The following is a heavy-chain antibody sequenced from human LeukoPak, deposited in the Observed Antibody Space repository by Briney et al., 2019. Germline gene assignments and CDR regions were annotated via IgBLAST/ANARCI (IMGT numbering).Heavy chain of an antibody. Sequence: SETLSLTCTVSGGSISSGAEYWSWIRHLSGKGLEWIGYVYYSGSTYYNPSLESRITMSVDTSENQFSLKLTSVTAADTAVYYCAREKTAYYYDRSGFSEGAFDVWGQGTMVTVSS. CDR3: AREKTAYYYDRSGFSEGAFDV. CDR2: VYYSGST. CDR1: GGSISSGAEY. V-gene: IGHV4-31*03. D-gene: IGHD3-22*01. J-gene: IGHJ3*01.